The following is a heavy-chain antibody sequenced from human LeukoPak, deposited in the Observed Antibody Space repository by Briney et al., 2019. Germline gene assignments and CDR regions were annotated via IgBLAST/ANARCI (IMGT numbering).Heavy chain of an antibody. Sequence: ASVKVSCKASGGTFSNYAISWVRQAPGQGLEWMGGVIPIFGTANYAQKFQGRVTITADKSTSTAYMELSSLRSDDTAVYYCAKAGDAYDYGGNFDYWGQGTLVTVSS. D-gene: IGHD5-24*01. J-gene: IGHJ4*02. CDR1: GGTFSNYA. CDR3: AKAGDAYDYGGNFDY. CDR2: VIPIFGTA. V-gene: IGHV1-69*06.